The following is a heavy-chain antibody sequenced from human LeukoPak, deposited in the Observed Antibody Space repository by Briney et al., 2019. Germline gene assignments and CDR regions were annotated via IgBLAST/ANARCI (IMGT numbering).Heavy chain of an antibody. D-gene: IGHD3-10*01. Sequence: GESLKISCKGSGYSFTSYWISWERQMPGKGLEWMGRIDPSDSYTNYSPSFQGHVTISADKSISTAYLQWSSLKASDTAMYYCARLSYYGSGSYYRHAYYYGMDVWGQGTTVTVSS. V-gene: IGHV5-10-1*01. CDR3: ARLSYYGSGSYYRHAYYYGMDV. CDR2: IDPSDSYT. J-gene: IGHJ6*02. CDR1: GYSFTSYW.